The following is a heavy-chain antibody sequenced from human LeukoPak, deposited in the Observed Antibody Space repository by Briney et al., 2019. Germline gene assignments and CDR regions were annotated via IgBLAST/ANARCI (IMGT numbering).Heavy chain of an antibody. CDR1: GGSISSHY. J-gene: IGHJ6*03. Sequence: SETLSLTCTVSGGSISSHYWSWIRQPPGKGLEWIGYIYYSGSTNYNPSLKSRVTISVDTSKNQFSLKLSSVPAADTAVYYCARAGYDFWSGYPAYYMDVWGKGTTVTVSS. D-gene: IGHD3-3*01. CDR2: IYYSGST. CDR3: ARAGYDFWSGYPAYYMDV. V-gene: IGHV4-59*11.